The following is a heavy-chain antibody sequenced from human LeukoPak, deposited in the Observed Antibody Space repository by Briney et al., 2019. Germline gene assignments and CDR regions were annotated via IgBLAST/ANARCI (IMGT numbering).Heavy chain of an antibody. CDR1: GFTFSSYA. CDR3: ARDQNGIFDY. D-gene: IGHD1-1*01. J-gene: IGHJ4*02. V-gene: IGHV3-30*04. Sequence: PGGSLRLSCAASGFTFSSYAMHWVGQAPGKGLEWVAVISYDGTNKYYADSVKGRFTISRDNSKNTLYLQLNSLRAEDTAVYSCARDQNGIFDYWGQGTLVTVSS. CDR2: ISYDGTNK.